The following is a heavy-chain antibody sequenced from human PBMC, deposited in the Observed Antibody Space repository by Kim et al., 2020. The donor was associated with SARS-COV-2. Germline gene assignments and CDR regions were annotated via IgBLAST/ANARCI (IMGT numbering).Heavy chain of an antibody. V-gene: IGHV3-15*01. D-gene: IGHD2-8*01. J-gene: IGHJ6*02. CDR1: GFTFSNAWMNAW. CDR3: TTGVGIVLMPFFYGMDV. CDR2: IKSNTDGGTT. Sequence: GGSLRLSCAASGFTFSNAWMNAWMSWVRQAPGKGLEWVGRIKSNTDGGTTDYAAVVKGRFTISRDDSKNTLYLEMNSLQSGDTAVYYCTTGVGIVLMPFFYGMDVWGQRTTVTVSS.